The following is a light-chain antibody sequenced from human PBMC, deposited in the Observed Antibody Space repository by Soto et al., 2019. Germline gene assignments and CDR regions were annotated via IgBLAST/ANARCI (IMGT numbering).Light chain of an antibody. CDR2: DAS. CDR1: QSVSSY. Sequence: IVLTQSPATLSLSPGERATLSCRASQSVSSYLAWYQQKPGQAPRLLIYDASNRATGIPARFSGSGSGTDFTLTISSLEPEDFAVYYCQQRSNWPLTLGGGTKVEIK. CDR3: QQRSNWPLT. V-gene: IGKV3-11*01. J-gene: IGKJ4*01.